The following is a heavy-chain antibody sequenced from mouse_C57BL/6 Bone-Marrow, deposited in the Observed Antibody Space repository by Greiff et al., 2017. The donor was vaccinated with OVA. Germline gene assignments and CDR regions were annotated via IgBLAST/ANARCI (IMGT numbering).Heavy chain of an antibody. V-gene: IGHV5-16*01. CDR3: ARSYGNCFDY. Sequence: EVMLVESEGGLVQPGSSMKLSCTASGFTFSDYYMAWVRQVPEKGLEWVANINYDGSSTYYLDSLKSRFIISRDNAKNILYLQMSSLKSEDTATYYCARSYGNCFDYWGQGTTLTVSS. CDR1: GFTFSDYY. D-gene: IGHD2-1*01. CDR2: INYDGSST. J-gene: IGHJ2*01.